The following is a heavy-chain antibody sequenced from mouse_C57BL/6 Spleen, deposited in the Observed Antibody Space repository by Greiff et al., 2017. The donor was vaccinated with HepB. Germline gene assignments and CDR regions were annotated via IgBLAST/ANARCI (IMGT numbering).Heavy chain of an antibody. CDR2: IRLKSDNYAT. Sequence: EVMLVESGGGLVQPGGSMKLSCVASGFTFSNYWMNWVRQSPEKGLEWVAQIRLKSDNYATHYAESVKGRFTISKDDSKSSVYLQMNNLRAEDTVIYYCTGGQLRPFAYWGQGTLVTVSA. J-gene: IGHJ3*01. V-gene: IGHV6-3*01. CDR1: GFTFSNYW. CDR3: TGGQLRPFAY. D-gene: IGHD3-2*02.